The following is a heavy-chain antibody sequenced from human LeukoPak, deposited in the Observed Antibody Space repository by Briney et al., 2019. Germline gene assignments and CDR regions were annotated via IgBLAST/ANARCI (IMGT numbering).Heavy chain of an antibody. CDR1: GLTVNSNY. CDR2: IYIGGST. Sequence: GGSLRLSCAASGLTVNSNYMSWVRQAPGKGLEWGSVIYIGGSTNYADSVKGRFTISRDNSKNTLYLQMNSLRAEDTAVYYCARLVQLWSYYYDSSAPNWFDPWGQGTLVTVSS. D-gene: IGHD3-22*01. V-gene: IGHV3-53*01. CDR3: ARLVQLWSYYYDSSAPNWFDP. J-gene: IGHJ5*02.